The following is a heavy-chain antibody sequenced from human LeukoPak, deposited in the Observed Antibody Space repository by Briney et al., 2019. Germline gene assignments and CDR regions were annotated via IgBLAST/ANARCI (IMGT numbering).Heavy chain of an antibody. CDR3: ARGWWEPSNGDWFDP. D-gene: IGHD1-26*01. Sequence: SETLSLTCTVSGGSISSYYWSWIRQPPGKGLEWIGYIYYSGSTNYNPSLKSRVTISVDTSKNQFSLKLSSVTAADTAVYFCARGWWEPSNGDWFDPWGQGTLVTVSS. CDR2: IYYSGST. J-gene: IGHJ5*02. V-gene: IGHV4-59*08. CDR1: GGSISSYY.